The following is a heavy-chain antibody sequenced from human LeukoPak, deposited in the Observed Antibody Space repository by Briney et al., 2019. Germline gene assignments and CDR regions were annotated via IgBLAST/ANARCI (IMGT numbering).Heavy chain of an antibody. V-gene: IGHV1-2*02. J-gene: IGHJ4*02. CDR1: GYTFTGYY. Sequence: ASVKVSCKASGYTFTGYYMHWVRQAPGQGLEWMGWINPNSGGTNYAQKFQGRVTMTRDTSISTAYMELSRLRSDDTAVYYCARHHLEYYYDSSGYPLDYWGQGTLVTVSS. CDR2: INPNSGGT. CDR3: ARHHLEYYYDSSGYPLDY. D-gene: IGHD3-22*01.